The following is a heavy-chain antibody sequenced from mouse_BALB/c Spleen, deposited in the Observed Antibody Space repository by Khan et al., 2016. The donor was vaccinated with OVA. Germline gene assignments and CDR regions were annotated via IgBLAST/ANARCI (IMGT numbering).Heavy chain of an antibody. CDR2: IWSDGTT. J-gene: IGHJ4*01. CDR3: ARQPYYHYYIMDY. D-gene: IGHD2-10*01. V-gene: IGHV2-6-1*01. Sequence: QVQLKESGPGLVAPSQSLSITCTISGFSLTDYGIPWVRQPPGKGLEWLMVIWSDGTTTYNSALKSRLSISKDNSKSQVFLKMNSLQTDDTAMYFCARQPYYHYYIMDYWGQGTSVTVSS. CDR1: GFSLTDYG.